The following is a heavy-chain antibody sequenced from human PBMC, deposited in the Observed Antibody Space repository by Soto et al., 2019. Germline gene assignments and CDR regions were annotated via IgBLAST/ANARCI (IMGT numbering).Heavy chain of an antibody. CDR1: GGSISSGGYY. J-gene: IGHJ4*02. D-gene: IGHD3-9*01. CDR3: SRAVDNLTGYYYFDY. CDR2: IYYSGST. Sequence: SETLSLTCTVSGGSISSGGYYWSWIRQHPGKGLEWIGYIYYSGSTYYNPSLKSRVTISVDTSRNQFSLKLSSVTAADTAVYYCSRAVDNLTGYYYFDYWGQGTLVTVSS. V-gene: IGHV4-31*03.